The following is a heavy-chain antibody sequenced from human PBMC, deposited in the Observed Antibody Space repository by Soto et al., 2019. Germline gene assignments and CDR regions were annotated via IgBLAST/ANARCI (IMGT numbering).Heavy chain of an antibody. J-gene: IGHJ5*02. CDR3: ASIYDSRSYYYGNNWLDP. V-gene: IGHV4-31*03. CDR2: IYYSGNT. D-gene: IGHD3-22*01. Sequence: SETLSLTCTVSGGSISSGDYYWSWIRQHPGKGLEWIGYIYYSGNTYYNPSLKSRVTISVDTSKNQFSLKLSSVTAADTAVYYCASIYDSRSYYYGNNWLDPWGQGTLVTVSS. CDR1: GGSISSGDYY.